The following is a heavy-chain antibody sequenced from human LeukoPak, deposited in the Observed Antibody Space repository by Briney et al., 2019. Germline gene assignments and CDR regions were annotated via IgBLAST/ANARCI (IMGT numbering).Heavy chain of an antibody. Sequence: GASVKVSCKASGYTFTSYDIHWVRQATGQGLEWMGWMNPNSDNTGYAQKFQSRVTMTRNNSISTAYMELSSLRSEDTAVYYCARYCSSTSCSHYYYYYGMDVWGQGTTVTVSS. CDR1: GYTFTSYD. J-gene: IGHJ6*02. CDR2: MNPNSDNT. CDR3: ARYCSSTSCSHYYYYYGMDV. D-gene: IGHD2-2*01. V-gene: IGHV1-8*01.